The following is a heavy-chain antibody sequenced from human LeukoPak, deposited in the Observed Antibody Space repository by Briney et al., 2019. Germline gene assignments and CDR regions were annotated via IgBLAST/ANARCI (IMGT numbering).Heavy chain of an antibody. CDR2: ISSSSGTI. Sequence: GGSLRLSCAASGFTFSSYSMNWVRQAPGKGLEWVSYISSSSGTIYYADSVKGRFTISRDNAKNSLYLQMNSLRAEDTAVYYCARDGVFSGSNDFDYWGQGTLVTVSS. CDR3: ARDGVFSGSNDFDY. CDR1: GFTFSSYS. J-gene: IGHJ4*02. D-gene: IGHD1-26*01. V-gene: IGHV3-48*04.